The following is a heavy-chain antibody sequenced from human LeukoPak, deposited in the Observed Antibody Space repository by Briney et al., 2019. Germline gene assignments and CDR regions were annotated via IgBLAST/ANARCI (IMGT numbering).Heavy chain of an antibody. D-gene: IGHD2-15*01. CDR2: INSDGSST. CDR1: GFTFSSYW. J-gene: IGHJ6*03. Sequence: PGGSLRLSCAASGFTFSSYWMHWVRQAPGKGLVWVSRINSDGSSTSYADSVKGRFTISRDNAKNTLYLQMNSLRAEDTAVYYCAREYCSGGSCYSLYYYYYYMDVWGKGTTVTVSS. CDR3: AREYCSGGSCYSLYYYYYYMDV. V-gene: IGHV3-74*01.